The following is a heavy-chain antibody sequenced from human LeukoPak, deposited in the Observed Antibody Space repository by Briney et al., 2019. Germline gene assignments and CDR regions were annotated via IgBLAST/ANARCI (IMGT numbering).Heavy chain of an antibody. CDR2: ISANNNNT. Sequence: GDSVKVSCKASGYSFTTYGISWVRQAPGQGLEWMGWISANNNNTDNVQKLQGRVTMTTDTSTSTAYMELRSLRSDDTAVYYCARALYHTFDYWGQGTLVTVSS. V-gene: IGHV1-18*01. J-gene: IGHJ4*02. D-gene: IGHD2-2*01. CDR1: GYSFTTYG. CDR3: ARALYHTFDY.